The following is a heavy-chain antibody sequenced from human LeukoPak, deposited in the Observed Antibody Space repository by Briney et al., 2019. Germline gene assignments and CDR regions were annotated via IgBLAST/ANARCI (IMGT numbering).Heavy chain of an antibody. CDR1: GFTFSSYA. J-gene: IGHJ4*02. V-gene: IGHV3-30-3*01. CDR3: ARGFGEWERFDY. D-gene: IGHD3-10*01. Sequence: TGRSLRLSCAASGFTFSSYAMHWVRQAPGKGLEWVAVISYDGSNKYYADSVKGRFTISRDNSKNTLYLQMNSLRAEDTAVYYCARGFGEWERFDYWGQGTLVTVSS. CDR2: ISYDGSNK.